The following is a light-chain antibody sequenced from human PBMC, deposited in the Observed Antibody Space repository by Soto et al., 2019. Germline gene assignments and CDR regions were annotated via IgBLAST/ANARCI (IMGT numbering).Light chain of an antibody. J-gene: IGLJ2*01. Sequence: QSALTQPASVSGSPGQSITISCTGTSSDVGGYNYVSWYQQHPGKAPKLMIYDVSNRPSGVSNRFSGSKSGNTASLTISGXQXXXXXXXXCSSYTSSSTLVVFGGGTKLTVL. CDR3: SSYTSSSTLVV. CDR2: DVS. CDR1: SSDVGGYNY. V-gene: IGLV2-14*01.